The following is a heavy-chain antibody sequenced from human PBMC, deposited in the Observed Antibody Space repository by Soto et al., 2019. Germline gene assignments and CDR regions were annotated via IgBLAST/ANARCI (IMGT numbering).Heavy chain of an antibody. D-gene: IGHD3-9*01. CDR2: IFPGGVNI. Sequence: GASVKVSCKAIGYSFTRHYMHWVRQAPGQGLEWMGTIFPGGVNIAYAQKFEGRVTMTKDTTTSTVYMELNSLTSEDTAVYYCAKDMGYYDILTGRPEAFDIWGQGTMVTVSS. J-gene: IGHJ3*02. CDR1: GYSFTRHY. CDR3: AKDMGYYDILTGRPEAFDI. V-gene: IGHV1-46*01.